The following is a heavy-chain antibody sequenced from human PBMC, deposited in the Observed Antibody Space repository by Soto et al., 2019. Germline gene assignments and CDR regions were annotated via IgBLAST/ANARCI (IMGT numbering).Heavy chain of an antibody. CDR2: IWYDGSNK. CDR3: ARDCSSTSCYRGGYYYYGMDV. J-gene: IGHJ6*02. CDR1: GFTFSSYG. V-gene: IGHV3-33*01. Sequence: QVQLVESGGGVVQPGRSLRLSCAASGFTFSSYGMHWVRQAPGKGLEWVAVIWYDGSNKYYADSVKGRFTISRDKSKNTLYLQMNSLRAEDTAVYYCARDCSSTSCYRGGYYYYGMDVWGQGTTVTVSS. D-gene: IGHD2-2*02.